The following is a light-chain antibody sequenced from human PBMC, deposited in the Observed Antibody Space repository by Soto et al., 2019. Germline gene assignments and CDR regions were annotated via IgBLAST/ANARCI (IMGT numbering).Light chain of an antibody. CDR2: DVS. J-gene: IGLJ1*01. Sequence: QSALTQPASVSGSPGQSITISCTGTISDVGGYDYVSWYKQHPGKAPKLMIYDVSNRPSGVSNRFSGSKSGNTASLTISGLQADDEADYYCSSDTTSSTDVFGTGTKLTVL. V-gene: IGLV2-14*01. CDR1: ISDVGGYDY. CDR3: SSDTTSSTDV.